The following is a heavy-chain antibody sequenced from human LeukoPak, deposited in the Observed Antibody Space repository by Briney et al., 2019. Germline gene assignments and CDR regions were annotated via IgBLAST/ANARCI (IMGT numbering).Heavy chain of an antibody. CDR1: GFTFSNHG. Sequence: GRSLRLSCAASGFTFSNHGMHWVRQAPGKGLEWVSVIYSGGSTYYADSVKGRFTISRDNSKNTLYLQMNSLRAEDTAVYYCARQERVYSSGWYAGYYYYGMDVWGQGTTVTVSS. V-gene: IGHV3-66*04. CDR2: IYSGGST. D-gene: IGHD6-19*01. CDR3: ARQERVYSSGWYAGYYYYGMDV. J-gene: IGHJ6*02.